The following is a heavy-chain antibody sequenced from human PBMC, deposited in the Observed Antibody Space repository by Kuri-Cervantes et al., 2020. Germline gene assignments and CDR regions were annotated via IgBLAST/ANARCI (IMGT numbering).Heavy chain of an antibody. CDR1: GGTFSSYA. D-gene: IGHD6-6*01. V-gene: IGHV1-69*13. CDR3: ARAPGRYSSSAGSPHGGWFDP. Sequence: SVKVSCKASGGTFSSYAISWVRQAPGQGLEWMGGFIPIFGTANYAQKFQGRVTITADESTSTAYMELSSLRSEDTAVYYCARAPGRYSSSAGSPHGGWFDPWGQGTLVTVSS. CDR2: FIPIFGTA. J-gene: IGHJ5*02.